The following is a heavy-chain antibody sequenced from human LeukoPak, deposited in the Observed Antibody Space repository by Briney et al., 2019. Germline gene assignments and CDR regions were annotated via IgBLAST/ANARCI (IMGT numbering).Heavy chain of an antibody. CDR2: IIPMLGTP. CDR3: ARDFAARIGYYDSSGYLGGLDP. D-gene: IGHD3-22*01. CDR1: GGTFNTYA. Sequence: ASVKVSCKNSGGTFNTYAISWARQAPGQGLEWMGGIIPMLGTPNYAQKFQGRVRITADESTSTVYMELSSLRSADTAVYYCARDFAARIGYYDSSGYLGGLDPWGQGTLVTVSS. V-gene: IGHV1-69*01. J-gene: IGHJ5*02.